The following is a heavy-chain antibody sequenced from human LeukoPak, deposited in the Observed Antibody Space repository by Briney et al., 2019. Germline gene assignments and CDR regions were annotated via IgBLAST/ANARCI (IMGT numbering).Heavy chain of an antibody. V-gene: IGHV4-38-2*02. CDR3: ATGYGDFRVEGRYFYS. J-gene: IGHJ4*02. CDR1: GYSIRNGYF. Sequence: SETLSLTCTVSGYSIRNGYFWGWVRQSPGKGLEWIGNIHQSGSTSYNPSLQSRVTISVDTSKNQFSLKLSSVTAADTAVYYCATGYGDFRVEGRYFYSWGQGTLVTVSS. D-gene: IGHD4-17*01. CDR2: IHQSGST.